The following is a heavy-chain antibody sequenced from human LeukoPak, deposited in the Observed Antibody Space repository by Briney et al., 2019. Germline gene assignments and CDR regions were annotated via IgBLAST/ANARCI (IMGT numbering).Heavy chain of an antibody. D-gene: IGHD1-26*01. J-gene: IGHJ4*02. CDR2: ISSSGSTI. V-gene: IGHV3-48*03. Sequence: GGSLRLSCAASGFTFSSYEMNWVRQAPGKGLEWVSYISSSGSTIYYADSVKGRFTISRDNAKNSLYLQMNSLRAEDTAVYYCARAPYSGSYIEKYYFGYWGQGTLVTVSS. CDR1: GFTFSSYE. CDR3: ARAPYSGSYIEKYYFGY.